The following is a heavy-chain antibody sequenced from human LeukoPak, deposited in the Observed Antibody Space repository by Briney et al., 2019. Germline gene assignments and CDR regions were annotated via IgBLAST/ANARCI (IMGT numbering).Heavy chain of an antibody. V-gene: IGHV3-48*03. CDR1: GFTFSSYE. D-gene: IGHD3-10*01. CDR2: ISSSGSTI. CDR3: ARDGYYYGSGSYFLPYYYYYYMDV. J-gene: IGHJ6*03. Sequence: GGTLRLSCAASGFTFSSYEMNWVRQAPGKGLEWVSYISSSGSTIYYADSVKGRFTISRDNAKNALYLQMNSLRAEDTAVYYCARDGYYYGSGSYFLPYYYYYYMDVWGKGTRVTISS.